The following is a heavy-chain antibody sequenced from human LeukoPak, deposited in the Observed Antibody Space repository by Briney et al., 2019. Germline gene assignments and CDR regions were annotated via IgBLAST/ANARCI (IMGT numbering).Heavy chain of an antibody. CDR1: GGSISSSSYY. CDR3: ATTNNTWELLPFAY. CDR2: IYYSGST. Sequence: TSETLSLTCTVSGGSISSSSYYWGWIRQPPGKGLEWIGSIYYSGSTYYNLSLKSRVTISVDTSKNQFSLKLSSVTAADTAVYNCATTNNTWELLPFAYWGQGSLVTVS. J-gene: IGHJ4*02. D-gene: IGHD1-26*01. V-gene: IGHV4-39*01.